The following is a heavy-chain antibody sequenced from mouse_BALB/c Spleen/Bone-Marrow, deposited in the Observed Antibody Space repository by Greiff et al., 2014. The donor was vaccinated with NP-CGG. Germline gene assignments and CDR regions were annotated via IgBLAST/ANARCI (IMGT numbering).Heavy chain of an antibody. CDR3: ARSGAMDY. J-gene: IGHJ4*01. V-gene: IGHV1-87*01. D-gene: IGHD3-2*02. CDR2: IYPGDGDT. CDR1: GYTFTSYW. Sequence: VQLQQSGAELARPGASVKLSCKASGYTFTSYWMQWVKQRPGQGLEWIGVIYPGDGDTRYTQKFKGKATLTADKSSSTAYMQLSSLASEDSAVYYCARSGAMDYWGQGTSVTVSS.